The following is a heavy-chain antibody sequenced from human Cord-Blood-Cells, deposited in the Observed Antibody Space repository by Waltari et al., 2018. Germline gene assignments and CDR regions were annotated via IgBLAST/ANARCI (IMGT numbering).Heavy chain of an antibody. CDR2: NNPSGGST. CDR3: ARNDIVVVPAALGAFDI. D-gene: IGHD2-2*01. J-gene: IGHJ3*02. V-gene: IGHV1-46*01. CDR1: GYTFTSYY. Sequence: QVQLVQSGAEVKKPGASVKVSCKASGYTFTSYYMHWVRQAPGQGLEWMGINNPSGGSTSYAQKFQGRVTMTRDTSTSTVYMELSSLRSEDTAVYYCARNDIVVVPAALGAFDIWGQGTMVTVSS.